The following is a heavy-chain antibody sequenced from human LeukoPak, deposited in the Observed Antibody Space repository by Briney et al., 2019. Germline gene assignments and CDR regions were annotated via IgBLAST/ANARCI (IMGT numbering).Heavy chain of an antibody. D-gene: IGHD3-10*01. V-gene: IGHV4-34*01. J-gene: IGHJ4*02. CDR1: GGSFSGYY. CDR2: ISHSGST. CDR3: ARLWFGELLSSDY. Sequence: SETLSLTCAVYGGSFSGYYWSWIRQPPGKGLEWIGEISHSGSTNYNPSLKSRVTISVDTSKNQFSLKLSSVTAADTAVYYCARLWFGELLSSDYWGQGTLVTVSS.